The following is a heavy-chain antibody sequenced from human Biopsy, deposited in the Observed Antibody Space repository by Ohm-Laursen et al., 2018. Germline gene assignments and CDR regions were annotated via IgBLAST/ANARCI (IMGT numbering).Heavy chain of an antibody. CDR2: IWYDGSNK. Sequence: SLRLSCAASGFTFSIYGMHWVRQAPGKGLEWVAVIWYDGSNKYYADSVKGRFTISRDGPKNTLYLQMSSLRAEDTAVYYCAREGDDSSGYTPHYFDYWGQGTLVTVSS. V-gene: IGHV3-33*01. J-gene: IGHJ4*02. CDR1: GFTFSIYG. CDR3: AREGDDSSGYTPHYFDY. D-gene: IGHD3-22*01.